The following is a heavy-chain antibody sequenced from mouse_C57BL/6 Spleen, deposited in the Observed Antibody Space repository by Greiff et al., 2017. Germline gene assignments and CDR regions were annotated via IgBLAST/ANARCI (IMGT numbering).Heavy chain of an antibody. D-gene: IGHD3-2*02. V-gene: IGHV1-61*01. J-gene: IGHJ2*01. Sequence: VQLQQPGAELVRPGSSVKLSCKASGYTFTSYWMDWVKQRPGQGLEWIGNIYPSDSETHYNQKFKDKATLTVDKSSSTAYMQLSSLTSEDSAVYYCARDSSSRLDYWGQGTTLTVSS. CDR2: IYPSDSET. CDR3: ARDSSSRLDY. CDR1: GYTFTSYW.